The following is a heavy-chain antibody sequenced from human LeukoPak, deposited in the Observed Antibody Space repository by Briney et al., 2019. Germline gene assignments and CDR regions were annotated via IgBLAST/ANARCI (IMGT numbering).Heavy chain of an antibody. D-gene: IGHD3-3*02. Sequence: GGSLRLSCAASGFTFSSYWVHWVHQAPGKGLVWVLRVNSDESITTYADSVNGRFTISRDNAKNTLYLQMKSLRAEDTAVYYCARGHLPTPRSAMDVWGQGTTVTVSS. CDR2: VNSDESIT. CDR3: ARGHLPTPRSAMDV. J-gene: IGHJ6*02. V-gene: IGHV3-74*01. CDR1: GFTFSSYW.